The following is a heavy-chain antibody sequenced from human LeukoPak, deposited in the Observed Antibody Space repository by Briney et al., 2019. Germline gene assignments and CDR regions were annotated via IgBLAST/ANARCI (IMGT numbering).Heavy chain of an antibody. V-gene: IGHV4-59*08. J-gene: IGHJ4*02. CDR2: IYYSGST. Sequence: SETLSLTCTVSGGSISSYYWSWIRQPPGKGLEWIGYIYYSGSTNYNPSLKSRVTISVDTSKNQFSLKLSSVTAADTAVYYCARSDYYDSSGSNYYFDYWGQGTRVTVSS. CDR1: GGSISSYY. D-gene: IGHD3-22*01. CDR3: ARSDYYDSSGSNYYFDY.